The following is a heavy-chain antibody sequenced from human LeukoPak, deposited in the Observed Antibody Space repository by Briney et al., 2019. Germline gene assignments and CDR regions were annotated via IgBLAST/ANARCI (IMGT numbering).Heavy chain of an antibody. D-gene: IGHD1-14*01. CDR2: ISGDGGAT. CDR3: AKGNNSFSFNFDY. J-gene: IGHJ4*02. Sequence: PGGSLRLSCAASGXTFRDFSMHWVRQVPGKGLEWVSLISGDGGATHYADSVKGRFTISRDNSKNSVYLQTSSLRVEDTAFYYCAKGNNSFSFNFDYCGQGTLVTVSS. CDR1: GXTFRDFS. V-gene: IGHV3-43*02.